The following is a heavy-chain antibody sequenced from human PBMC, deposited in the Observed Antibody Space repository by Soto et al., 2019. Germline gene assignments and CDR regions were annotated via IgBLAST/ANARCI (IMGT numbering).Heavy chain of an antibody. CDR1: GYTFTVYY. CDR2: INPKSGGT. J-gene: IGHJ4*02. D-gene: IGHD1-26*01. V-gene: IGHV1-2*02. Sequence: QVQLVQSGAEVKKPGASVNVPCKASGYTFTVYYMHWVRQAPGQGLEWMGWINPKSGGTMYPQKFQCRVTMTWDTSISTAYMALTRLRSDDTAVYYCARDLAKGGGSAGFDYWGQGTLVTVSS. CDR3: ARDLAKGGGSAGFDY.